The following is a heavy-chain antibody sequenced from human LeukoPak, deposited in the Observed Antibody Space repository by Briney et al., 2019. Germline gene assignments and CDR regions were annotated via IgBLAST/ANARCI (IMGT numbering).Heavy chain of an antibody. CDR2: ISAYNGNT. Sequence: ASVKVSCKASGYTFTSYGISWVRQAPGQGREWMGWISAYNGNTNYAQKLQGRVTMTTDTSTSTAYMELRSLRSDDTAVYYCARDPQPTPYCGGDCYPDYWGQGTLVTVSS. CDR1: GYTFTSYG. V-gene: IGHV1-18*01. J-gene: IGHJ4*02. D-gene: IGHD2-21*02. CDR3: ARDPQPTPYCGGDCYPDY.